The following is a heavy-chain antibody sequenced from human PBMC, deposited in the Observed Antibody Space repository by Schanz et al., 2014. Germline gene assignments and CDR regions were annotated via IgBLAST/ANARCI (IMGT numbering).Heavy chain of an antibody. D-gene: IGHD3-22*01. CDR3: ARPPHDSSGYYPFDY. J-gene: IGHJ4*02. CDR2: VSRSTPDI. V-gene: IGHV3-48*01. CDR1: GFTLSNYA. Sequence: EVQLVESGGGLVQPGKSLRLSCAASGFTLSNYAMSWVRQAPGKGLEWVSYVSRSTPDIYYADSVKGRFTMSRDNAKNSVFLQMNSLRAEDTAVYYCARPPHDSSGYYPFDYWGQGTLVTVSS.